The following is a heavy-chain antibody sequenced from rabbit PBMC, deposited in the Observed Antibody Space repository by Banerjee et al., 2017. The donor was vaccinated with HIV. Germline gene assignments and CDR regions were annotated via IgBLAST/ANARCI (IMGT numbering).Heavy chain of an antibody. CDR3: ARDLAGVMGWNFNL. V-gene: IGHV1S45*01. CDR1: GFTISSDYD. Sequence: QEQLVESRGGLVKPGGSLTLTCTASGFTISSDYDMCWVRQAPGKGLEWIGCIYGGSSGSTWYASWAKGRFTISKTSSTTVTLQMNSLTAADTATYFCARDLAGVMGWNFNLWGQGT. J-gene: IGHJ4*01. CDR2: IYGGSSGST. D-gene: IGHD4-1*01.